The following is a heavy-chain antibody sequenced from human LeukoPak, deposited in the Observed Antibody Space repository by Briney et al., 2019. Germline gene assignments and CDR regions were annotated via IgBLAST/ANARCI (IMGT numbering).Heavy chain of an antibody. V-gene: IGHV4-59*01. CDR3: ARSERGYSYGWYDS. D-gene: IGHD5-18*01. Sequence: SETLSLTRTVSGGSISGYYWTWIRQTPGKGLEWIGYIYYTGSTNQNAALKSRVTMSLDTSTNQVSLKLSAVAPADTAVYYCARSERGYSYGWYDSWGQGTLVTVSS. CDR1: GGSISGYY. CDR2: IYYTGST. J-gene: IGHJ4*02.